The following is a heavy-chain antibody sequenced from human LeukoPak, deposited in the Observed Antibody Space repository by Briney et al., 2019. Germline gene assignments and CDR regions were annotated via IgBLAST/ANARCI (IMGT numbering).Heavy chain of an antibody. D-gene: IGHD6-19*01. CDR1: GGTFSSHG. Sequence: VASVKVSCKASGGTFSSHGVSWVRQAPGQGLEWIGRVIPTFNIRNYAQKFQGRVTITADKSTSTGYMELSSLRSEDTALYYCARDLPSPVSGKNYFDSWGQGTLVIVSS. CDR2: VIPTFNIR. CDR3: ARDLPSPVSGKNYFDS. V-gene: IGHV1-69*17. J-gene: IGHJ4*02.